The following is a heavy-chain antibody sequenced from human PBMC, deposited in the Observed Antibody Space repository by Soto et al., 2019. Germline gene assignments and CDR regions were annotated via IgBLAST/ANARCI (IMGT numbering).Heavy chain of an antibody. CDR1: GYSFANYW. CDR2: IYPGDPDT. CDR3: ARRDDISGYYHAY. V-gene: IGHV5-51*01. J-gene: IGHJ4*02. Sequence: PGESLKISCKGSGYSFANYWIGWVRQMPGKGLEWMGIIYPGDPDTRYSPSFQGQVTISADKSINTAYLQWSSLKASDTAMYYCARRDDISGYYHAYWGQGTLVTVSS. D-gene: IGHD3-22*01.